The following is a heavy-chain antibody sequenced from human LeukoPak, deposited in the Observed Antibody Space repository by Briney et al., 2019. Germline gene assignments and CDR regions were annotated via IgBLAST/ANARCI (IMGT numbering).Heavy chain of an antibody. CDR2: IRSKAYGGTT. J-gene: IGHJ4*02. V-gene: IGHV3-49*04. Sequence: GGSLRLSCTASGFTFGDYAMSWVRQAPGKGLEWVGFIRSKAYGGTTEYAASVKGRFTISRDDSKSIAYLQMNSLKTEDTAVYYCTREDKVRGVLMFRWPVINDYWGQGTLVTVSS. D-gene: IGHD3-10*01. CDR3: TREDKVRGVLMFRWPVINDY. CDR1: GFTFGDYA.